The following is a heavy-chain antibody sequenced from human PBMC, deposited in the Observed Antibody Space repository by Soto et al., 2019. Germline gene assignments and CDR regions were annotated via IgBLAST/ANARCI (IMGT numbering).Heavy chain of an antibody. CDR2: INHSGST. CDR3: ARGQSNPKYYYYYGMDV. Sequence: PWETLSLTCAVYGGSFSGYYWSWIRQPPGKGLEWIGEINHSGSTNYNPSLKSRVTISVDTSKNQFSLKLSSVTAADTAVYYCARGQSNPKYYYYYGMDVWGQGTTVTVSS. J-gene: IGHJ6*02. CDR1: GGSFSGYY. D-gene: IGHD4-4*01. V-gene: IGHV4-34*01.